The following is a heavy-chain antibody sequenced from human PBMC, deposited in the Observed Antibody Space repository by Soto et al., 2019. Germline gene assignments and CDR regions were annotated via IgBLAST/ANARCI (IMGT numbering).Heavy chain of an antibody. V-gene: IGHV3-7*01. Sequence: GGSLRLSCAASGFTFSIYWMSWVRQAPGKGLEWVADIKKDGSERYYVDSVKGRFTISRDNVKNSLYLQMNSLRAEDTAVYYCARDPRGADADSSGYLERSYHYGTDVWGQGTTVTVSS. CDR3: ARDPRGADADSSGYLERSYHYGTDV. CDR1: GFTFSIYW. D-gene: IGHD3-22*01. J-gene: IGHJ6*02. CDR2: IKKDGSER.